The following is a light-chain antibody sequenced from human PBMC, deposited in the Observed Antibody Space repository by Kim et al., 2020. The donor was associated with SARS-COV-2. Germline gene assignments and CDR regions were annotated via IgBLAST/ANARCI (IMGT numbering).Light chain of an antibody. CDR3: VLYMGSGVLV. CDR2: SKN. Sequence: QTVVTQEPSFSVSPGRTVTLTCGLSSGSVSTSYYPSWYQQTPGQAPRTLIYSKNTRSSGVPDRFSVSILGNKAALTITGAQADDEFDYYGVLYMGSGVLVFCGGTQVTVL. CDR1: SGSVSTSYY. V-gene: IGLV8-61*01. J-gene: IGLJ3*02.